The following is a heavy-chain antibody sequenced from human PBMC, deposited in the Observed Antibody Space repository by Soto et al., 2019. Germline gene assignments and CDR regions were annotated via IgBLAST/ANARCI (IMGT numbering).Heavy chain of an antibody. J-gene: IGHJ6*03. CDR1: GYTFTSYD. CDR3: ASLGFTMVRGVIIDYYYYMVV. Sequence: ASVQVSCKASGYTFTSYDINWVRQATGQGLEGMGWMNPNSGNTGYAQKFQGSGTRTRNTSISTAYMELSSLRSEDTAVYYCASLGFTMVRGVIIDYYYYMVVWCKGTTGTVSS. D-gene: IGHD3-10*01. CDR2: MNPNSGNT. V-gene: IGHV1-8*01.